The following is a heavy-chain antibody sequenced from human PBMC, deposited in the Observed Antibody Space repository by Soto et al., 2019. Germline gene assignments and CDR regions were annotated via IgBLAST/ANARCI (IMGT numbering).Heavy chain of an antibody. D-gene: IGHD1-26*01. CDR3: ARDSSGSYPTFDY. Sequence: QVQLQESGPGLVKPSQTLSLTCTVSGGSISSGGYYWSWIRQHPGKGREWIGYIYYSGSTYYNPSLKSRVTISVDTSKNQFSLKLSSVTAADTAVYYCARDSSGSYPTFDYWGQGTLVTVSS. J-gene: IGHJ4*02. CDR2: IYYSGST. V-gene: IGHV4-31*03. CDR1: GGSISSGGYY.